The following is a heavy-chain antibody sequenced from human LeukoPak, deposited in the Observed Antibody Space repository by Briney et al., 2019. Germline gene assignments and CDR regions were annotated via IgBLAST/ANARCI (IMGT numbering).Heavy chain of an antibody. Sequence: SQTLSLTCAVSGGSISSGGYSWSWIRQPPGKGLEWIGYIYHSGSTYYNPSLKSRVTISVDTSKNQFSLKLSSVTAADTAVYYCARHQYYDSSGYEYYFDYWGQGTLVTVSS. CDR3: ARHQYYDSSGYEYYFDY. CDR2: IYHSGST. CDR1: GGSISSGGYS. D-gene: IGHD3-22*01. V-gene: IGHV4-30-2*01. J-gene: IGHJ4*02.